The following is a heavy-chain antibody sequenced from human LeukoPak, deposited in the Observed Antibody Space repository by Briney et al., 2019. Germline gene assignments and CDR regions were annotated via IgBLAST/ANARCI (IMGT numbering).Heavy chain of an antibody. D-gene: IGHD6-19*01. CDR2: IIPILGIA. CDR3: ARGGFSSSGWYKNWFDP. V-gene: IGHV1-69*02. J-gene: IGHJ5*02. Sequence: SVKVSCKASGGTFSSYTISWVRQAPGQGLEWMGRIIPILGIANYAQKSQGRVTITADKSTSTAYMELSSLRSEDTAVYYCARGGFSSSGWYKNWFDPWGQGTLVTVSS. CDR1: GGTFSSYT.